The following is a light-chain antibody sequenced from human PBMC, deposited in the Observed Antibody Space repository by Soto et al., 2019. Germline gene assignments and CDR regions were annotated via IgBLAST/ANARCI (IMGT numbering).Light chain of an antibody. CDR1: QSVSSG. CDR3: QQRSTWPWT. CDR2: DAS. J-gene: IGKJ1*01. Sequence: EIVLTHSQGTLSVSPGERAALSCRASQSVSSGLAWYQQKPGQAPRLLIYDASNRATGIPARFSGSGSGTDFTLTISSLEPEDFAVYYCQQRSTWPWTFGQGTKVDIK. V-gene: IGKV3-11*01.